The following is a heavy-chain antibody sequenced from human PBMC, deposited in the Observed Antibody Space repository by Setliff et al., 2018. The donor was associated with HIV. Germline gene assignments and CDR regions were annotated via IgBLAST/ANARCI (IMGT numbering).Heavy chain of an antibody. V-gene: IGHV1-69*13. CDR2: IIPMYNIP. J-gene: IGHJ3*02. Sequence: ASVKVSCKTSGGTLSNYVITWVRQAPGQGLEWMGMIIPMYNIPAYAQEFQGRVTVTADESTSTAYMELSSLSSEGTAVYYCARDQTGVAAAAFGGGSAWSDEGFDIWGQGTMVTVSS. CDR3: ARDQTGVAAAAFGGGSAWSDEGFDI. D-gene: IGHD6-13*01. CDR1: GGTLSNYV.